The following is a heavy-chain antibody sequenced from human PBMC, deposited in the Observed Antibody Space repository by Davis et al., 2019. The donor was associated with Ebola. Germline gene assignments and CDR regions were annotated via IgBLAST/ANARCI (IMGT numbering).Heavy chain of an antibody. CDR2: IYPDDSDI. V-gene: IGHV5-51*01. D-gene: IGHD5-24*01. CDR1: GYSFTTHW. Sequence: GGSLRLSCKGSGYSFTTHWIGWVRQLPGKGLEWMGIIYPDDSDIRYSPSFQGQVTISADKSINTAYLQWSSLKASDTAMYYCARQGGRGAVDMATIGDYWGQGTLVTVSS. CDR3: ARQGGRGAVDMATIGDY. J-gene: IGHJ4*02.